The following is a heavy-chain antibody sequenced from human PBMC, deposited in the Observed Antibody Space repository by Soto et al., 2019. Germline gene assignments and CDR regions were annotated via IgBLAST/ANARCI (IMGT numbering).Heavy chain of an antibody. V-gene: IGHV1-18*01. CDR2: ISAYNGNT. Sequence: GASVKVSCKASGYTFTSYGISWVRQAPGQGLEWMGWISAYNGNTNYAQKLQGRVTMTTDTSTSTAYMELRSLGSDDTAVYYCARDLGYDSSGYYSYGMDVWGQGTTVTVSS. D-gene: IGHD3-22*01. CDR3: ARDLGYDSSGYYSYGMDV. J-gene: IGHJ6*02. CDR1: GYTFTSYG.